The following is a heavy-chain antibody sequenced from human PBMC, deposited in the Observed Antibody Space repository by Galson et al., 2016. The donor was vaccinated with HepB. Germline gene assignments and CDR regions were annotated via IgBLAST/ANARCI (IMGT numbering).Heavy chain of an antibody. D-gene: IGHD3-10*01. CDR3: AKDVVPGTGYNWFDS. Sequence: SLRLSCAASGFNFRNYGMNWVRQAPGKGLDRVALISYDGDKKFYIDSVKGRFTISRDNSRNTLYLQMDSLTIEDTAVYYCAKDVVPGTGYNWFDSWGQGTLVTVSS. CDR1: GFNFRNYG. CDR2: ISYDGDKK. J-gene: IGHJ5*01. V-gene: IGHV3-30*19.